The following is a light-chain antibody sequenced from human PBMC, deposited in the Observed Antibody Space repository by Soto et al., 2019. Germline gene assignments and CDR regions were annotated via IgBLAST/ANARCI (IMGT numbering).Light chain of an antibody. CDR3: QQYDKSPLT. J-gene: IGKJ4*01. V-gene: IGKV3-15*01. CDR2: GAS. CDR1: ENIYTN. Sequence: EIVMTQSPATLSVSPGERATLSCRASENIYTNLAWYQQKPGQAPRLLFYGASTRATGVPARFSGSGSRTDFTLTISRLEPEDYAVYYCQQYDKSPLTFGGGTKVDIK.